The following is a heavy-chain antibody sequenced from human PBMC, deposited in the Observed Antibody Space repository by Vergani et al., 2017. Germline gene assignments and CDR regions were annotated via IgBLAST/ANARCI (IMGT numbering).Heavy chain of an antibody. CDR1: GGSFSGYY. CDR3: ARVGTTVTNAGGFDY. D-gene: IGHD4-17*01. J-gene: IGHJ4*02. V-gene: IGHV4-34*01. CDR2: INHSGST. Sequence: QVQLQQWGAGLLKPSETLSLTCPVYGGSFSGYYWSWIRQPPGKGLEWIGEINHSGSTNYNPSLKSRVTISVDTSKHQFSLKLSSVTAADTAVYYCARVGTTVTNAGGFDYWGQGTLVTVSS.